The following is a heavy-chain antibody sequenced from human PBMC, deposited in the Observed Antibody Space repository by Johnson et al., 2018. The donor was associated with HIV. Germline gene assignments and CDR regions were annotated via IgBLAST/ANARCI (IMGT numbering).Heavy chain of an antibody. CDR2: IRYDGSNK. Sequence: QVQLVESGGGLVQPGGSLRLSCAASGFTFSSYGMHWVRQAPGKGLEWVAFIRYDGSNKYYADSVKGRLTISRDNSKNTLYLQMNSLRAEDTAVYYCASSPMRYSSSAYAFDIWGQGTMVTVSS. CDR1: GFTFSSYG. D-gene: IGHD6-6*01. V-gene: IGHV3-30*02. J-gene: IGHJ3*02. CDR3: ASSPMRYSSSAYAFDI.